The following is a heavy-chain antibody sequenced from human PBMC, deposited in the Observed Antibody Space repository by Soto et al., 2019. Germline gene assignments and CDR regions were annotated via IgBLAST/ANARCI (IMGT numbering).Heavy chain of an antibody. V-gene: IGHV4-59*01. J-gene: IGHJ6*02. CDR1: GGSINYSY. D-gene: IGHD4-17*01. CDR3: ARVNYGDYYYGMDV. CDR2: ISYTGSA. Sequence: QVQLQESGPGLVKPSETLSLTCTVSGGSINYSYSTWIRQPPGKGLEWIGYISYTGSANYNASLKSRLTISVDTSKNQFSLKLSSVTAADTALYYCARVNYGDYYYGMDVWGQGTTVTVSS.